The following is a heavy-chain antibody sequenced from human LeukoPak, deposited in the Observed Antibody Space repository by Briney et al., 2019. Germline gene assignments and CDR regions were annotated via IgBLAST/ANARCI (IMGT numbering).Heavy chain of an antibody. CDR2: INHSGST. D-gene: IGHD3-3*01. CDR3: ARELDFWSGYGLGWFDP. CDR1: GGSFSGYN. V-gene: IGHV4-34*01. J-gene: IGHJ5*02. Sequence: SETLSLTCAVYGGSFSGYNWSWIRQPPGKGLEWIGEINHSGSTNYNPSLKSRVTISVDTSKNQFSLKLSSVTAADTAVYYCARELDFWSGYGLGWFDPWGQGTLVTVSS.